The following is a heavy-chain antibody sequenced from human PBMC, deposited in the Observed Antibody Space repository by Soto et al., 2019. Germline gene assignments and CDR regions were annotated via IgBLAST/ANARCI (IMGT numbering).Heavy chain of an antibody. CDR1: GFTFSSYA. V-gene: IGHV3-30-3*01. J-gene: IGHJ4*02. CDR3: ARIGELLQNFDY. Sequence: GGSLRLSCAASGFTFSSYAMHWVRQAPGKGLEWVAVISYDGSNKYYADSVKGRFTISRDNSKNTLYLQMNSLRAEDTAVYYCARIGELLQNFDYWGQGTLVTVSS. D-gene: IGHD3-10*01. CDR2: ISYDGSNK.